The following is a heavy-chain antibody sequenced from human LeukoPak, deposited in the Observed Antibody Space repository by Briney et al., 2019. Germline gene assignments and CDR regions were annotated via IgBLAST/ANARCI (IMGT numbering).Heavy chain of an antibody. J-gene: IGHJ6*03. CDR3: ARVPPPWLVLNYYYYMDV. Sequence: SGKVSFTAAGGTFSSYSISLVRQGPGQGLDLMGGIIPIFGTANYAQKFQRRVTITADESTSTAYMELRSLRSDDAAVYYCARVPPPWLVLNYYYYMDVWGKGTTVTISS. CDR1: GGTFSSYS. D-gene: IGHD6-19*01. CDR2: IIPIFGTA. V-gene: IGHV1-69*13.